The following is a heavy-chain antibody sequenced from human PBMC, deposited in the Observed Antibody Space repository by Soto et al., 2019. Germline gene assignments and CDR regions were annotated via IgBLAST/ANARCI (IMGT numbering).Heavy chain of an antibody. CDR3: ARVGRRDSSGYTYYYYGMDV. Sequence: QVQLVESGGGVVQPGRSLRLSCAASGFTFSSYGMHWVRQAPGKGLEWVAVIWYDGSNKYYADSVKGRFTISRDNSKNTLYLQMNSLRAEDTAVYYCARVGRRDSSGYTYYYYGMDVWGQGTTVTVSS. CDR2: IWYDGSNK. V-gene: IGHV3-33*01. D-gene: IGHD3-22*01. CDR1: GFTFSSYG. J-gene: IGHJ6*02.